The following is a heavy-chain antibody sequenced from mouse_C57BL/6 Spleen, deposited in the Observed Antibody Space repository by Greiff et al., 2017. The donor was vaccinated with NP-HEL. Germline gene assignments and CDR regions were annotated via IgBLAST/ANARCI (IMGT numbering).Heavy chain of an antibody. J-gene: IGHJ1*03. CDR3: TRLYYYGSSWYFDV. CDR1: GFTFSDAW. Sequence: EVKLEESGGGLVQPGGSMKLSCAASGFTFSDAWMDWVRQSPEKGLEWVAEIRNKANNHATYYAESVKGRFTISRNDSKSSVYLQMNSLRAEDTGIYYCTRLYYYGSSWYFDVWGTGTTVTVSS. D-gene: IGHD1-1*01. V-gene: IGHV6-6*01. CDR2: IRNKANNHAT.